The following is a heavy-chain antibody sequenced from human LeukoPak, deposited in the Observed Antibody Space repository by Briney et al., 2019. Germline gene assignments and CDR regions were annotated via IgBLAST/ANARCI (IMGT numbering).Heavy chain of an antibody. D-gene: IGHD2-2*01. Sequence: SSETLSLTCTVSGGSISSYYWSWIRQPAGKGLEWIGRIYTSGSTNYNPSLRSRGTISVDTSKNQFSLKLSSVTAADRAVYYCASARVGSSGWFYWGQGALVTVSS. CDR1: GGSISSYY. V-gene: IGHV4-4*07. J-gene: IGHJ4*02. CDR3: ASARVGSSGWFY. CDR2: IYTSGST.